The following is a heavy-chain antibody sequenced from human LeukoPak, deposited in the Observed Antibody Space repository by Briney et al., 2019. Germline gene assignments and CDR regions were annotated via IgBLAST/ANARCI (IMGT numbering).Heavy chain of an antibody. CDR3: AELGITMIGGV. J-gene: IGHJ6*04. V-gene: IGHV3-48*04. CDR1: GFTFTSYG. Sequence: GGSLRLSCAASGFTFTSYGMTWVRQAPGKGLEWVSYISSSGSTIYYADSVKGRFTISRDNAKNSLYLQMNSLRAEDTAVYYCAELGITMIGGVWGKGTTVTISS. CDR2: ISSSGSTI. D-gene: IGHD3-10*02.